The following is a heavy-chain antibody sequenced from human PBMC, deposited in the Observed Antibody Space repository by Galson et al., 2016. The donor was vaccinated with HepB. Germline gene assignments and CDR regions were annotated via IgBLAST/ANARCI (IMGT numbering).Heavy chain of an antibody. V-gene: IGHV1-8*01. Sequence: SVKVSCKASGYTFSSYDIHWVRQATGQGLEWLGWMNPNSANTGYAQKFRGRVTMTRNTSISTAYMELSSLRSEDTAVYYCARESWLTGIDWGQGTLVTASS. J-gene: IGHJ4*02. CDR2: MNPNSANT. CDR3: ARESWLTGID. CDR1: GYTFSSYD. D-gene: IGHD7-27*01.